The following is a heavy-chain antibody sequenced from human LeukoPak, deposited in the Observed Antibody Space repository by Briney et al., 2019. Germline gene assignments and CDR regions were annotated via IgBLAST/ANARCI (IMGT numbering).Heavy chain of an antibody. CDR1: GGYINSGSYY. CDR2: IYYSGST. V-gene: IGHV4-31*03. J-gene: IGHJ4*02. D-gene: IGHD1-26*01. Sequence: SETLSLTCTVSGGYINSGSYYWSWIRQHPGKGLEWIGYIYYSGSTYYNPSLKSRVTISVDTSKNQFSLKLSSVTAADTAVYYCARSLVGATSSLDYWGQGTLVTVSS. CDR3: ARSLVGATSSLDY.